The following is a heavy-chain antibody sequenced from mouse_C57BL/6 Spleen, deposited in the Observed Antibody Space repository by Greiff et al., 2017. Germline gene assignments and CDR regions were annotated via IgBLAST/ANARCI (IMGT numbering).Heavy chain of an antibody. J-gene: IGHJ2*01. D-gene: IGHD1-1*01. V-gene: IGHV1-63*01. Sequence: QVQLKQSGAELVRPGTSVKMSCKASGYTFTNYWIGWAKQRPGHGLEWIGDIYPGGGYTNYNEKFKGKATLTADKSSSTAYMQFSSLTSEDSAIYYCARWDYVGYYFDYWGQGTTLTVSS. CDR3: ARWDYVGYYFDY. CDR2: IYPGGGYT. CDR1: GYTFTNYW.